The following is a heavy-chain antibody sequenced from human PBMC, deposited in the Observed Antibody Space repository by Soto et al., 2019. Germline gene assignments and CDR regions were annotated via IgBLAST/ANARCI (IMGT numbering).Heavy chain of an antibody. Sequence: SETLSLTCTVSGGSISDDTYYWGWIRQPPGKGLEWIGSIYFNGYTYYNPSLRSRVSISVDTSKNQFSLKLSSVTAADAAVYYCARDYDYYFDYWGRGTLVTVSS. CDR3: ARDYDYYFDY. CDR2: IYFNGYT. D-gene: IGHD3-16*01. V-gene: IGHV4-39*01. CDR1: GGSISDDTYY. J-gene: IGHJ4*02.